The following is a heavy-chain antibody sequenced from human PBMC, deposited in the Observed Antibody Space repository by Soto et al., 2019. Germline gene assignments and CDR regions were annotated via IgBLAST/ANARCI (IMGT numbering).Heavy chain of an antibody. CDR3: ARISGGDAYNWFDP. CDR1: GGSISSYY. D-gene: IGHD1-26*01. Sequence: SETLSLTCTVSGGSISSYYWSWIRQPPGKGLEWIGYIYYSGSTNYNPSLKSRVTISVDTSKNQFSLKLSSVTAADTAVYYCARISGGDAYNWFDPWGQGTLVTVSS. J-gene: IGHJ5*02. CDR2: IYYSGST. V-gene: IGHV4-59*08.